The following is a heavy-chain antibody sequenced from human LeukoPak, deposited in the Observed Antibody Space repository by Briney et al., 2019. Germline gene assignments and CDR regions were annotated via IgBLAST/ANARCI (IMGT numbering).Heavy chain of an antibody. V-gene: IGHV3-33*01. Sequence: GGSLRLSCAASGFTFSSYGMHWVRQAPGKGLEWVAVIWYDGSNNYYADSVKGRFTISRDNSKNTLYLQMHSLRAEDTAVYSCARGKGDAYRDAFDIWGQGTMVTVSS. D-gene: IGHD2-21*02. CDR2: IWYDGSNN. J-gene: IGHJ3*02. CDR3: ARGKGDAYRDAFDI. CDR1: GFTFSSYG.